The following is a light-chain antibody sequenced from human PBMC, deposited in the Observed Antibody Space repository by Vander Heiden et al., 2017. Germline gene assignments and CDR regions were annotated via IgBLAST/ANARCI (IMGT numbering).Light chain of an antibody. CDR3: QQYNSYLYT. Sequence: DIQMTQSTFTLSASVGDRVTLTCRAMHGISSWLSWYQQKPGKAPKLLIYKASSLESGVPSRFSGSGSGTEFTLTISSLQPDDFATYYCQQYNSYLYTFGQGTKLEIK. CDR2: KAS. V-gene: IGKV1-5*03. CDR1: HGISSW. J-gene: IGKJ2*01.